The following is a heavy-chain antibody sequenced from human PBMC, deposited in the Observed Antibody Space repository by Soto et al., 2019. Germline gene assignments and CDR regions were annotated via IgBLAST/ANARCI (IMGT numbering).Heavy chain of an antibody. CDR3: AREVLSRGNFLTGKLFDY. D-gene: IGHD3-10*01. CDR1: GYSFTGYS. J-gene: IGHJ4*02. CDR2: INPKSGGT. V-gene: IGHV1-2*02. Sequence: GASVKVSCKTSGYSFTGYSVHWVRQAPGHGPEWMGWINPKSGGTKYAQKFQGRVTMTRDTSISTVFMELSRVTSDDTAVCYCAREVLSRGNFLTGKLFDYWGQGSLVTVSS.